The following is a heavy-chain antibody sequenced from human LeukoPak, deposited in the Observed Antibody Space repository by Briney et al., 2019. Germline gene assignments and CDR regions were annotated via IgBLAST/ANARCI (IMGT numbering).Heavy chain of an antibody. J-gene: IGHJ4*02. CDR2: ISGSGGST. V-gene: IGHV3-23*01. D-gene: IGHD2-15*01. CDR1: GFTFSSYA. Sequence: GGSLRLSYAASGFTFSSYAMSWVRQAPGKGLEWVSAISGSGGSTYYADSVKGRFTISRDNSKNTLYLQMNSLRAEDTAVYYCASRDPCSGGTCYALAYWGQGTLVTVSS. CDR3: ASRDPCSGGTCYALAY.